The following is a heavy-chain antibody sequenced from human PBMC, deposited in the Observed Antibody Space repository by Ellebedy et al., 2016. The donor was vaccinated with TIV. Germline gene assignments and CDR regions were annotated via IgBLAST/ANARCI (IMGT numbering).Heavy chain of an antibody. CDR3: ARLGVIAAAGASDY. V-gene: IGHV3-11*01. J-gene: IGHJ4*02. Sequence: GESLKIPCAASGFPFRGYYLTPFRPAPGRGPEWVSSIRYSGDLMYYADSVKGRFTNSRDNDENSLYLQMNSRRAEDTAVYCCARLGVIAAAGASDYWGQGTLVSVSS. CDR1: GFPFRGYY. CDR2: IRYSGDLM. D-gene: IGHD6-13*01.